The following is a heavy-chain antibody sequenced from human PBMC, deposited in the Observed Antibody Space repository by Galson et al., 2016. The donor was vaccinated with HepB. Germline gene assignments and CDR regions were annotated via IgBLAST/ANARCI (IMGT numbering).Heavy chain of an antibody. D-gene: IGHD5-12*01. CDR3: ARVRSGYSGYANPYYYGMDV. CDR2: TYYRPKWYN. V-gene: IGHV6-1*01. J-gene: IGHJ6*02. Sequence: CAISGDSVSSNSATWNWIRQSPSRGLEWLGRTYYRPKWYNEYALSVKSRITINPDTSKNQLSLQLNSVTPEDTAVYYCARVRSGYSGYANPYYYGMDVWGQGTTVTVSS. CDR1: GDSVSSNSAT.